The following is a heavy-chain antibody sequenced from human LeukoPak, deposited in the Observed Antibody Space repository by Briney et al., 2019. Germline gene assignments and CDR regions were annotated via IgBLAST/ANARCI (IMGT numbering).Heavy chain of an antibody. J-gene: IGHJ4*02. CDR1: GFSFSNYA. CDR2: ICSDGVST. CDR3: ARSLEEVIRGVRRPRQGLV. Sequence: PGGSLRLSCSTSGFSFSNYAMHWVRQAPGKGLQYVSAICSDGVSTYYADSVKGRFTISRDNSKNTLYLQMNSLRAEDTAVYYCARSLEEVIRGVRRPRQGLVWGQGTLVTVSS. V-gene: IGHV3-64*04. D-gene: IGHD3-10*01.